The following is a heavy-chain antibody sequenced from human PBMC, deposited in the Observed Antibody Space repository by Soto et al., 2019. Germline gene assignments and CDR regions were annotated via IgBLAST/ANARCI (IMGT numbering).Heavy chain of an antibody. J-gene: IGHJ4*02. Sequence: GGALRGAWAASVFTFSIYSMNWVRQAPGRGLDCVSPISSSSSYIYYADSVKGRFTISRDNAKNSLYLQMNSLRAEDTAVYYCARDFSQPEILLRYYYTLGYYFDYWGQGTMVIVSS. D-gene: IGHD3-3*01. CDR3: ARDFSQPEILLRYYYTLGYYFDY. V-gene: IGHV3-21*01. CDR1: VFTFSIYS. CDR2: ISSSSSYI.